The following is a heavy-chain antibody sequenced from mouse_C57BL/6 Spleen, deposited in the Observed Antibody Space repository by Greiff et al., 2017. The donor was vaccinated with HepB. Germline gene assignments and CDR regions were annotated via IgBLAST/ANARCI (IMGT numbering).Heavy chain of an antibody. J-gene: IGHJ3*01. CDR1: GYTFTDYE. D-gene: IGHD2-3*01. CDR3: TRWLLPAWFAY. Sequence: VQLQQSGAELVRPGASVTLSCKASGYTFTDYEMHWVKQTPVHGLEWIGAIDPETGGTAYNQKFKGKAILTADKSSSTAYMELRSLTSEDSAVYYCTRWLLPAWFAYWGQGTLVTVSA. V-gene: IGHV1-15*01. CDR2: IDPETGGT.